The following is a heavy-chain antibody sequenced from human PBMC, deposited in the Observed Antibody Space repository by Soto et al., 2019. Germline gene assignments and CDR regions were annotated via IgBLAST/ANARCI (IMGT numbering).Heavy chain of an antibody. V-gene: IGHV4-59*01. J-gene: IGHJ4*02. CDR3: ARGYNYAGVFDY. Sequence: NPSETLSLTCTVSGGSISSDYWSWIRQPPGKGLEWIAYFSYSGSTNYNPSLKSRAYISVEKSKNQFSLNLTSVTPADTAVYYCARGYNYAGVFDYWGQGTLVTVSS. CDR2: FSYSGST. CDR1: GGSISSDY. D-gene: IGHD3-16*01.